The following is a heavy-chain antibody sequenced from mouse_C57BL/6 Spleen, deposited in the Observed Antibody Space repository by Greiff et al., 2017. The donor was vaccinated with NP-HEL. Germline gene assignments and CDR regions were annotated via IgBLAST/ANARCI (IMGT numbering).Heavy chain of an antibody. CDR2: ISYDGSN. CDR1: GYSITSGYY. J-gene: IGHJ4*01. Sequence: EVKLQESGPGLVKPSQSLSLTCSVTGYSITSGYYWNWIRQFPGNKLEWMGYISYDGSNNYNPSLKNRISITRDTSKNQFFLKLNSVTTEDTATYDCARDDGYYEAMDYWGQGTSVTVSA. V-gene: IGHV3-6*01. CDR3: ARDDGYYEAMDY. D-gene: IGHD2-3*01.